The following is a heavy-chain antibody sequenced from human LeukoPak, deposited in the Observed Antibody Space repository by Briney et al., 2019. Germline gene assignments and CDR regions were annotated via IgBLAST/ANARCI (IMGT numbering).Heavy chain of an antibody. CDR2: INHSGST. J-gene: IGHJ4*02. V-gene: IGHV4-34*01. Sequence: SETLSLTCAVYGGSFSGYYWSWIRQPPGKGLEWIGEINHSGSTNYNPSLKSRVTISVDTSKNQFSLKLSSVTAADTAVYYCARQGLYYDILTGYYGWGQGTLVTVSS. CDR3: ARQGLYYDILTGYYG. CDR1: GGSFSGYY. D-gene: IGHD3-9*01.